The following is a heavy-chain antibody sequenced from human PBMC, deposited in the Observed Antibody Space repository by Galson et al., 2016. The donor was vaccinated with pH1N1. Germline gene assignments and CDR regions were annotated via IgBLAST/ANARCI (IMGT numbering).Heavy chain of an antibody. CDR3: ATDYYAATGYSTFDV. J-gene: IGHJ3*01. CDR1: GVTFMYGW. Sequence: SLRLSCAGSGVTFMYGWMNWVRQAPGKGLEWVARIKSKPDAGTIDYAAPVKGRFTISRDESKNILYLQMNSLRTEDTGVYSCATDYYAATGYSTFDVWGQGTMVTVSS. CDR2: IKSKPDAGTI. D-gene: IGHD3-22*01. V-gene: IGHV3-15*01.